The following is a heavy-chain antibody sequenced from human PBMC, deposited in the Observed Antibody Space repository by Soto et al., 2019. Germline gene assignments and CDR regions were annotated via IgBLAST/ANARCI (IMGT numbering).Heavy chain of an antibody. Sequence: PSQTLSLTCAISGDSVSSNSAAWNLIMQSPSRGLEWLGRTYYKSKWNNDYALSVKSRITINPDTSKNQFSLHLYSVTPEDTAVYYCTGITWFRGMDVWGQGTPVTVSS. D-gene: IGHD3-10*01. J-gene: IGHJ6*02. CDR2: TYYKSKWNN. CDR1: GDSVSSNSAA. V-gene: IGHV6-1*01. CDR3: TGITWFRGMDV.